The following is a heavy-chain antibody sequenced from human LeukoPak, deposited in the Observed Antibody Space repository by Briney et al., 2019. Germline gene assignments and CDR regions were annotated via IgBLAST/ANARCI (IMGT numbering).Heavy chain of an antibody. V-gene: IGHV4-59*13. CDR2: IYYSRST. J-gene: IGHJ5*02. CDR1: GGYISSYY. Sequence: SETLSLTCTVSGGYISSYYWSWVRQPPGKGEGWVGYIYYSRSTNYNPSRKSRLTISVDTSKNQFSLKLSSVTAADTAVYYCARGDLWFGELSRFDPWGQGTLVTVSS. CDR3: ARGDLWFGELSRFDP. D-gene: IGHD3-10*01.